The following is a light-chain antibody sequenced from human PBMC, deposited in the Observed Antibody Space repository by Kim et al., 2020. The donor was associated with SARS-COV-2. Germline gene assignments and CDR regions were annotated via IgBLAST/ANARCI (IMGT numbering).Light chain of an antibody. J-gene: IGLJ1*01. CDR3: QSYDNSLSAYV. CDR1: SSNSGAGYD. CDR2: SSN. Sequence: QVVTISCTGSSSNSGAGYDVHWYQQLPGTAPKFLIYSSNNRPSGVPDRFYASKSGTSASLAITGLQAEDEADYYCQSYDNSLSAYVFGTGTKVTVL. V-gene: IGLV1-40*01.